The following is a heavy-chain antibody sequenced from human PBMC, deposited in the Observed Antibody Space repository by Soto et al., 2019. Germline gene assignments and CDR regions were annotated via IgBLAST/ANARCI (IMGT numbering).Heavy chain of an antibody. J-gene: IGHJ3*02. CDR3: AREGRYYDTDAFDI. D-gene: IGHD3-22*01. V-gene: IGHV1-2*02. Sequence: ASVKVSCKASGYTFTGNYMHWVRQAPGQGLEWMGWINPNSGDINYAQKFQGRVTMTRDTSISTAYMELGRLRFDDTAVYYCAREGRYYDTDAFDIWGQGTMVTVSS. CDR2: INPNSGDI. CDR1: GYTFTGNY.